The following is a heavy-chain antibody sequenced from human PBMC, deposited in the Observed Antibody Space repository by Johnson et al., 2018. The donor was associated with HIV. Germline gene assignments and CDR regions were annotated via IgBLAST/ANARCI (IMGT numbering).Heavy chain of an antibody. D-gene: IGHD1-26*01. CDR1: GFTFSSYA. CDR3: AKPLRWEFEGDALDI. J-gene: IGHJ3*02. V-gene: IGHV3-30*04. CDR2: IWYDGSNK. Sequence: QVQLVESGGGVVQPRRSLRLSCAASGFTFSSYAMHWVRQAPGKGLAWVAVIWYDGSNKYYADSVKGRFTISRDNSKNTLYLQMNSLRAEDTAVNYCAKPLRWEFEGDALDIWSQGKMVAVSS.